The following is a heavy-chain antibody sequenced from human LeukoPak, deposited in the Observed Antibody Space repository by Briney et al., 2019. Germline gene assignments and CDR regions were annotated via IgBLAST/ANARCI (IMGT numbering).Heavy chain of an antibody. D-gene: IGHD6-13*01. CDR1: GFTFSSYW. CDR2: IKQDGSEK. J-gene: IGHJ4*02. CDR3: ARDGQGIAAAATNMNFDY. Sequence: GGSLRLSCAASGFTFSSYWMSWVRQAPGKGLEWVANIKQDGSEKYYVDSVKGRFTISRDNAKNSLYLQMNSVRAEDTAVYYCARDGQGIAAAATNMNFDYWGQGTLVTVSS. V-gene: IGHV3-7*01.